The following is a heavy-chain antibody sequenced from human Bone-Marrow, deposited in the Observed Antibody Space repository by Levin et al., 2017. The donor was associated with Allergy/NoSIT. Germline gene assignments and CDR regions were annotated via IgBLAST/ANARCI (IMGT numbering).Heavy chain of an antibody. J-gene: IGHJ4*02. CDR2: ISGSGGST. CDR3: AKDNRRYSGYYYDSSGPFDY. Sequence: GGSLRLSCAASGFTFSSYAMSWVRQAPGKGLEWVSAISGSGGSTYYADSVKGRFTISRDNSKNTLYLQMNSLRAEDTAVYYCAKDNRRYSGYYYDSSGPFDYWGQGTLVTVSS. D-gene: IGHD3-22*01. V-gene: IGHV3-23*01. CDR1: GFTFSSYA.